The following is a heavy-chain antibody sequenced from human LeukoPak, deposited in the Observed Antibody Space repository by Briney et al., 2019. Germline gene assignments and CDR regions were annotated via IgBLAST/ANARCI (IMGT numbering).Heavy chain of an antibody. CDR2: TRNKANSYTT. D-gene: IGHD3-22*01. Sequence: GGSLRLSCAASGFTFSDHYMDWVRQAPGKGLEWVGRTRNKANSYTTEYAASVKGRFTISRDDSKNSLYLQMNSLKTEDTAVYYCARGPLWDYYDSSGFVYYWGQGTLVTVSS. V-gene: IGHV3-72*01. J-gene: IGHJ4*02. CDR1: GFTFSDHY. CDR3: ARGPLWDYYDSSGFVYY.